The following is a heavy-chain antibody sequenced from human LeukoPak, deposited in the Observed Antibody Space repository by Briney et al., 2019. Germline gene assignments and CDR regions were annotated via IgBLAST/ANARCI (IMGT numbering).Heavy chain of an antibody. J-gene: IGHJ6*02. Sequence: GGSLRLSCAASGFTFSSYGMHWVRQAPGKGLEWVAVISYDGSNKYYADSVKGRFTISRDNSKNTLYLQMNSLRAEDTAVYYCAKGLQWLPSYYYYGMTSGAKGPRSPSP. D-gene: IGHD5-12*01. CDR1: GFTFSSYG. V-gene: IGHV3-30*18. CDR2: ISYDGSNK. CDR3: AKGLQWLPSYYYYGMTS.